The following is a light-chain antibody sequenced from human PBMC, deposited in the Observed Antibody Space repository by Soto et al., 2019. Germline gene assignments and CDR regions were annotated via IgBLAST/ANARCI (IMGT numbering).Light chain of an antibody. Sequence: EIVLTQSPATLSLSPGERATLSCRASQSVSSYLAWYQQKPGQAPRLPIYDASNRATGIPARFSGRGSGTDFTLTISSLEPEDFAVYYCQQRSNWPLLTFGGGTKVEIK. CDR1: QSVSSY. J-gene: IGKJ4*01. V-gene: IGKV3-11*01. CDR3: QQRSNWPLLT. CDR2: DAS.